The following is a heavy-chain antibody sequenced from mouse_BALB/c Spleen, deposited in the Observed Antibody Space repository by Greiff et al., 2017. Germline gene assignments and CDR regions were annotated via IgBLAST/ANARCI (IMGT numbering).Heavy chain of an antibody. D-gene: IGHD1-1*01. CDR2: IRLKSDNYAT. CDR1: GFTFSSYW. Sequence: EVKLEESGGGLVQPGGSMKLSCVASGFTFSSYWMSWVRQSPEKGLEWVAEIRLKSDNYATHYAESVKGKFTISRDDSKSRLYLQMNSLRAEDTGIYYCTRILRYGWYFDVWGAGTTVTVSS. J-gene: IGHJ1*01. V-gene: IGHV6-6*02. CDR3: TRILRYGWYFDV.